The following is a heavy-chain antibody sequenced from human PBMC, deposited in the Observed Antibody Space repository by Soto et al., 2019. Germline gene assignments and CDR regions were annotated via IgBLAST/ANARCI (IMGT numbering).Heavy chain of an antibody. CDR1: GGTFSSYA. V-gene: IGHV1-69*13. J-gene: IGHJ6*02. Sequence: SVKVSCKASGGTFSSYAISWVRQAPGQGLEWMGGIIPIFGTANYAQKFQGRVTITADESTSTAYMELSSLRSEDTAVYYCARDYGRYCISTSCYAAGGMDVWGQGTTVTVSS. D-gene: IGHD2-2*01. CDR2: IIPIFGTA. CDR3: ARDYGRYCISTSCYAAGGMDV.